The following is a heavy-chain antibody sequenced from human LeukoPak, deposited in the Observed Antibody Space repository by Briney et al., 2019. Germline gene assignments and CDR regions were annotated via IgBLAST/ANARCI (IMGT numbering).Heavy chain of an antibody. J-gene: IGHJ4*02. CDR2: IIPIFGTA. CDR1: GGTFSSYA. CDR3: ASLPGGVGVYYFDY. Sequence: ASVKVSCKASGGTFSSYAISWVRQAPGQGLEWMGGIIPIFGTANYAQKFQGRVTITADESTSTAYMELSSLRSEDTAVYYCASLPGGVGVYYFDYWGQGTLVTVSS. D-gene: IGHD3-16*01. V-gene: IGHV1-69*13.